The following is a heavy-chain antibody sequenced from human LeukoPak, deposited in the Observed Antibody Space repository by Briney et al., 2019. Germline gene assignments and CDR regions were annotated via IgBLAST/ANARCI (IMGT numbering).Heavy chain of an antibody. CDR2: IWYDGSNK. CDR3: ARDPLEHYFDY. V-gene: IGHV3-33*01. CDR1: GFTFSSYG. J-gene: IGHJ4*02. Sequence: RSGGSLGLSCAASGFTFSSYGMHWVRQAPGKGLEWVAVIWYDGSNKYYADSVKGRFTISRDNSKNTLYLQMNSLRAEDTAVYYCARDPLEHYFDYWGQGTLVTVSS.